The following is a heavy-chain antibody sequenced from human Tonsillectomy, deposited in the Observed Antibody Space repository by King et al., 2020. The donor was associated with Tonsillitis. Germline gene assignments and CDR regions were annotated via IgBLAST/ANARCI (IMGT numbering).Heavy chain of an antibody. Sequence: VQLVESGGGLIQPGGSLRLSCAASGFTVSSNYMSWVRQAPGKGLEWVSVIYTSGNTYYADSVKGRYTTSRDNSKNTLTLLMNSRRAEDTAVYYCARITNAFAFDIWGQGTMVTVFS. CDR2: IYTSGNT. J-gene: IGHJ3*02. CDR1: GFTVSSNY. V-gene: IGHV3-53*01. D-gene: IGHD2-8*01. CDR3: ARITNAFAFDI.